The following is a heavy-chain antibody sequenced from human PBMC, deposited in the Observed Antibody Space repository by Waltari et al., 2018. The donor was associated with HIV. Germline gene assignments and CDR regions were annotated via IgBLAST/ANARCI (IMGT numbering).Heavy chain of an antibody. CDR3: ARDLGYCSGGDCSSKPFDYYYYGMDV. Sequence: QVRLQESGPGLVKPSEPLSLTCTVSGDSISGYSRSWIRQPAGPGLEWIGRIVSTGSTNYNPSLKSRATMSLYTPQNQFSLRLSSVSAADTAVYYCARDLGYCSGGDCSSKPFDYYYYGMDVWDQGTTVTVSS. CDR1: GDSISGYS. D-gene: IGHD2-15*01. J-gene: IGHJ6*02. V-gene: IGHV4-4*07. CDR2: IVSTGST.